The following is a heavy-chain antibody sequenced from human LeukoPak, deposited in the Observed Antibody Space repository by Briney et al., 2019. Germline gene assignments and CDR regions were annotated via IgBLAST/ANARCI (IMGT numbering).Heavy chain of an antibody. D-gene: IGHD6-19*01. Sequence: SETLSLTCAVYGGSFSGYYWTWIRQSPGKGLEWIGEINHSGSTNYNPSLKSRVTISVDTSKNQFSLKLSSVTAADTAVYYCARVPSTYSSGWLDYWGQGTLVTVSS. J-gene: IGHJ4*02. CDR2: INHSGST. CDR1: GGSFSGYY. V-gene: IGHV4-34*01. CDR3: ARVPSTYSSGWLDY.